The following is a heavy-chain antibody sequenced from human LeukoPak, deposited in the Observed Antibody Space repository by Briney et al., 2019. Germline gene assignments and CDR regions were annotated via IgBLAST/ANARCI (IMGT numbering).Heavy chain of an antibody. D-gene: IGHD5-24*01. CDR2: ISSSSSYI. CDR1: GFPFSTHS. CDR3: ARDIVWLQLEY. Sequence: GGSLRLSCAASGFPFSTHSLNWVRQAPGKGLEWVSSISSSSSYIYYADSVKGRFTISRDNAKNSLYLQMSSLRVEDTAVYYCARDIVWLQLEYWGQGTLVTVSS. J-gene: IGHJ4*02. V-gene: IGHV3-21*01.